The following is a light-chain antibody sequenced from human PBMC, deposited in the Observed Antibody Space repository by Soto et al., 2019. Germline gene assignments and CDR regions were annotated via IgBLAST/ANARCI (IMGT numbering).Light chain of an antibody. J-gene: IGLJ1*01. CDR2: TNN. CDR1: SSNIGSNT. Sequence: QSVLTQPPSASGTPGQRVTISCSGSSSNIGSNTVSWYQQFPGTAPRLLIYTNNQRPSGVPDRFAGSKSGTSASLAISGLQSGDEADYYCAVWDDSPNGFFVFGTGTKVTVL. CDR3: AVWDDSPNGFFV. V-gene: IGLV1-44*01.